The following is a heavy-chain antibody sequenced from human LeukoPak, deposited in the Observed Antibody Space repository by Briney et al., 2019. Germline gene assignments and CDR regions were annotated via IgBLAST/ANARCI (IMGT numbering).Heavy chain of an antibody. D-gene: IGHD7-27*01. CDR1: GFTFSTYP. Sequence: GGSLRLSCSASGFTFSTYPMHWVRQAPGRGLEYVSAITSNGGSTYYADSVKGRFTISRDNSKNTLYLQMNSLRAEDTAVYYCAKGTGTPNYHYYGMDVWGQGTTVAVSS. CDR2: ITSNGGST. CDR3: AKGTGTPNYHYYGMDV. V-gene: IGHV3-64*04. J-gene: IGHJ6*02.